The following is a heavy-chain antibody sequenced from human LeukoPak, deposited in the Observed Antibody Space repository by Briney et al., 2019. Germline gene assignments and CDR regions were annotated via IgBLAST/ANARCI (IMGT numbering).Heavy chain of an antibody. J-gene: IGHJ4*02. CDR2: ISGSGGGT. CDR3: ANTKKGRGLY. V-gene: IGHV3-23*01. Sequence: PGGSLRLSCAASQFTFSSYAMGWVRQAPGKGLEWVSTISGSGGGTYYADSVKGRFTISRDNSKNTLYLQMNSLRAEDTAVYYCANTKKGRGLYWGQGTLVTVSS. D-gene: IGHD2-2*01. CDR1: QFTFSSYA.